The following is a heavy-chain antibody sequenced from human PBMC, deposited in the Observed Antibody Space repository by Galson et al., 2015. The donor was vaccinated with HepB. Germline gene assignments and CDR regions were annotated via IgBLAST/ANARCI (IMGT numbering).Heavy chain of an antibody. D-gene: IGHD3-22*01. CDR3: ARIDDSSGYGPRGDYYYYMDV. J-gene: IGHJ6*03. Sequence: SVKVSCKASGGTFSSYAISWVRQAPGQGLEWMGGIIPIFGTANYAQKFQGRVTITADESTSTAYMELSSLRSEDTAVYYCARIDDSSGYGPRGDYYYYMDVWGKGTTVTVSS. V-gene: IGHV1-69*13. CDR2: IIPIFGTA. CDR1: GGTFSSYA.